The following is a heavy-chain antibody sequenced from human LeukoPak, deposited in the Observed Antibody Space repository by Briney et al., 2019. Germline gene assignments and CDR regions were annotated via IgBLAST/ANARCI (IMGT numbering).Heavy chain of an antibody. CDR1: GGSISSGGYS. D-gene: IGHD3-10*01. CDR2: IYHSGST. CDR3: ARGLELWFGKLSDWFDP. Sequence: PSQTLSLTCAVSGGSISSGGYSWSWIRQPPGKGLEWIGYIYHSGSTNYNPSLKSRVTISVDTSKNQFSLKLSSVTAADTAVYYCARGLELWFGKLSDWFDPWGQGTLVTVSS. J-gene: IGHJ5*02. V-gene: IGHV4-30-2*01.